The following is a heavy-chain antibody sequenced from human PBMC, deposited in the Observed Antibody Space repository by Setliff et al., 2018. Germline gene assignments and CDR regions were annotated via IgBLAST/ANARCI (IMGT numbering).Heavy chain of an antibody. CDR3: ARLSPYNTGPPFDY. V-gene: IGHV4-59*08. CDR2: ISYTGST. CDR1: GDSIFDNY. D-gene: IGHD2-8*02. Sequence: SETLSLTCSVSGDSIFDNYWSWIRQSPGRGLEWIAYISYTGSTNYNPSLKSRVTISLDTSKNHFSLNLRSVTAADTAVYCCARLSPYNTGPPFDYWGQGTLVTVSS. J-gene: IGHJ4*02.